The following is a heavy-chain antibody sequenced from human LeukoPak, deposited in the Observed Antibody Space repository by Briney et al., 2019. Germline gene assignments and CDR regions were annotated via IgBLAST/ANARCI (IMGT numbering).Heavy chain of an antibody. CDR1: GGTFSSYA. J-gene: IGHJ3*02. CDR2: IIPIFGTA. CDR3: AYRSDDFWSGYYTGTDAFDI. D-gene: IGHD3-3*01. Sequence: SVKVSCKSSGGTFSSYAIGWVRQAPGQGLEWMGGIIPIFGTANYAQKFQGRVTITADESTSTAYMELSSLRSEDTAVYYCAYRSDDFWSGYYTGTDAFDIWGQGTMVTVSS. V-gene: IGHV1-69*13.